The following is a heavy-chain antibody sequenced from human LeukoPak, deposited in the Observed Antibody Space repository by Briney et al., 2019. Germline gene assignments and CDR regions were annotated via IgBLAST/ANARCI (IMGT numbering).Heavy chain of an antibody. J-gene: IGHJ4*02. CDR1: GFTFSSYV. V-gene: IGHV3-30*04. Sequence: GGSLRLSCAASGFTFSSYVMHWVRQAPGKGLEWVAIISYDGSNEYYADSVKGRFTISRDNSKNTLYLQMNSLRAEDTAVYYCAKDFYYDSSGTNYWGQGTLVTVSS. CDR2: ISYDGSNE. CDR3: AKDFYYDSSGTNY. D-gene: IGHD3-22*01.